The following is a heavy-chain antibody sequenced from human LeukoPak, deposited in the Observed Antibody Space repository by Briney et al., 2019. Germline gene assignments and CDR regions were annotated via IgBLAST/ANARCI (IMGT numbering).Heavy chain of an antibody. Sequence: TGGSLRLSCAASGFSLSRSSMHWVRQAPGKGLEWVAFIRYDGGNGNYADSVKGRFIISRDNSKNTLYLQMKSLGAEDTAVYYCVRGDEVDYWGQGTLVTVSS. CDR3: VRGDEVDY. CDR2: IRYDGGNG. D-gene: IGHD3-16*01. V-gene: IGHV3-30*02. CDR1: GFSLSRSS. J-gene: IGHJ4*02.